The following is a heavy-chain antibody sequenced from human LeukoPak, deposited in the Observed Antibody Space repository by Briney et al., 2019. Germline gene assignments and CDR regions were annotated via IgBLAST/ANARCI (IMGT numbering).Heavy chain of an antibody. V-gene: IGHV1-46*01. D-gene: IGHD3-22*01. J-gene: IGHJ4*02. CDR2: TNPSGGST. CDR1: GYTFTSYY. Sequence: GASVKVSCKASGYTFTSYYMHWVRQAPGQGLEWMGITNPSGGSTSYAQKFQGRVTMTRDTSTSTVYMELSSLRSEDTAVYYCARGLPDYYDSSGYYPDYWGQGTLVTVSS. CDR3: ARGLPDYYDSSGYYPDY.